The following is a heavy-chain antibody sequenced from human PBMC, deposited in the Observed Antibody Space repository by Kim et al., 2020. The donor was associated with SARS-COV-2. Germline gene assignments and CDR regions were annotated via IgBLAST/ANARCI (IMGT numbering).Heavy chain of an antibody. V-gene: IGHV3-20*04. J-gene: IGHJ4*02. CDR1: GFTFDDYG. D-gene: IGHD6-13*01. CDR3: TRSADPGIAAAGDY. Sequence: GGSLRLSCAASGFTFDDYGMTWVRQAPGKGLEWVSGINWIGGSTVYADSVKGRFTISRDNAKNSLYLQMNSLRAEDTALYYCTRSADPGIAAAGDYWGQGTLVTVS. CDR2: INWIGGST.